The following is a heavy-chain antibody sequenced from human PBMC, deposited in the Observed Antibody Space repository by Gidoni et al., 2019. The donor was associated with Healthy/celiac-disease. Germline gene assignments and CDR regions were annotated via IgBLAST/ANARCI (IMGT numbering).Heavy chain of an antibody. D-gene: IGHD2-2*01. V-gene: IGHV1-69*06. CDR1: GSTFSSYA. CDR3: ARGSDIVVVPAAYYYYYGMDV. J-gene: IGHJ6*02. Sequence: QVQLVQTGAEVKKPGSSVKVSCKAAGSTFSSYAIRWVRQAPGQGLEWTGGSNPLFGTANSAQKFQGRVTITAAKSTSTADMELSSRRSEDTAVYYCARGSDIVVVPAAYYYYYGMDVWGQGTTVTVSS. CDR2: SNPLFGTA.